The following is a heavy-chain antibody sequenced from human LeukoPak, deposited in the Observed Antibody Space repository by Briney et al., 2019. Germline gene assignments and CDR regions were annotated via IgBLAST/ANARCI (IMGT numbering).Heavy chain of an antibody. CDR2: IYSGGTT. Sequence: GGSLRLSCAASGFTVNSNFMSWFRQAAGQGLEWVSIIYSGGTTHYADSVKGRFTISRDNSKNTLYLQMNSLRAEDTAVYYCASPMRDCSGGSCHWGWFDPWGQGTLVTVSS. D-gene: IGHD2-15*01. CDR3: ASPMRDCSGGSCHWGWFDP. V-gene: IGHV3-53*01. J-gene: IGHJ5*02. CDR1: GFTVNSNF.